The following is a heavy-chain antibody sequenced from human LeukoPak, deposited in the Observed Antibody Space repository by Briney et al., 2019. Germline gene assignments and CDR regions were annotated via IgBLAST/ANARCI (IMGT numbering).Heavy chain of an antibody. CDR2: IYYSGST. J-gene: IGHJ6*02. CDR3: ARRRVPAAPIRYYYYGMDV. Sequence: PSQTLSLTCTVSGGSISSGGYYWSWIRQHPGKGLEWIGYIYYSGSTYYNPSLKSRVTISIDTSKNQFSLKLSSVTAANTAVYYCARRRVPAAPIRYYYYGMDVWGQGTTVTVSS. CDR1: GGSISSGGYY. D-gene: IGHD2-2*01. V-gene: IGHV4-31*03.